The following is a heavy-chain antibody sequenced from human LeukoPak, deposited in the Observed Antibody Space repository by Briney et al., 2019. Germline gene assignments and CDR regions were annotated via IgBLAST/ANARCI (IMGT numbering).Heavy chain of an antibody. CDR2: IYYSGST. J-gene: IGHJ4*02. CDR3: ASGSYYVTQNFDY. V-gene: IGHV4-39*01. CDR1: GGSISSSSYY. D-gene: IGHD1-26*01. Sequence: SETLSLTCTVSGGSISSSSYYWGWIRQPPGKGLEWIGSIYYSGSTYYNPSLKSRVTISVDTSKNQFSLKLSSVTAADTAVYYCASGSYYVTQNFDYWGQGTLVTVSS.